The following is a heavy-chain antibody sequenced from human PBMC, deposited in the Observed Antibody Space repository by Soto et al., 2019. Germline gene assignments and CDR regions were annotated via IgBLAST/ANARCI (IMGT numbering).Heavy chain of an antibody. V-gene: IGHV1-18*01. CDR2: ISAYNGNT. J-gene: IGHJ6*04. CDR3: AAEGTYYDFWSGYLATTLGGYYYGMDV. D-gene: IGHD3-3*01. CDR1: GYTFTSYG. Sequence: ASVKVSCKASGYTFTSYGISWVRQARGQGLEWMGWISAYNGNTNYAQKFQGRVTMTTDTSTSTAYMELRSLRSEDTAVYYCAAEGTYYDFWSGYLATTLGGYYYGMDVWGKGTTVTVSS.